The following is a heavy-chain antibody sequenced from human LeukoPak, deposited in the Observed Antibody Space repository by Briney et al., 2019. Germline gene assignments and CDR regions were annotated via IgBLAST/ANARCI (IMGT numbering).Heavy chain of an antibody. J-gene: IGHJ4*02. CDR2: IIPIFGTA. CDR3: ASTGPTYYYDSSGYY. V-gene: IGHV1-69*13. CDR1: GGTYSSYA. Sequence: ASVKVSCKASGGTYSSYAISWVRQAPGQGLEWMGGIIPIFGTANYAQKFQGRVTITADESTSTAYMELSSLRSEDTAVYYCASTGPTYYYDSSGYYWGQGTLVTVSS. D-gene: IGHD3-22*01.